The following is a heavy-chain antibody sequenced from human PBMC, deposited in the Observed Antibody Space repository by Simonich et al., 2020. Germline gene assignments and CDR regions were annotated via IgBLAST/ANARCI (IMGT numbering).Heavy chain of an antibody. CDR2: LNPNIGGT. CDR1: GYTFTGYY. Sequence: QVQLVQSGAEVKKPGASVKVSCKASGYTFTGYYMHWVRQAPGQGLEGRGWLNPNIGGTNYAQKFQGRVTMTRDTSISTAYMELSRLRSDDTAVYYCARNGLVGILKAFDIWGQGTMVTVSS. D-gene: IGHD2-21*01. V-gene: IGHV1-2*02. J-gene: IGHJ3*02. CDR3: ARNGLVGILKAFDI.